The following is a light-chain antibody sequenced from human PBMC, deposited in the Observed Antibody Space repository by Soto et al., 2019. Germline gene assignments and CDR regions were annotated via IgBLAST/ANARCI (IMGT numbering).Light chain of an antibody. CDR1: SSDVGGYNS. CDR3: SSYTTTSTL. Sequence: QSALTQPASVSGSPGQSITISCTGTSSDVGGYNSVSWYQQHPGKAPKLMIYDVSNRPSGVSNRFSGSKSGNTASLTISGLQAEDEADYYCSSYTTTSTLFGGGTKVTV. CDR2: DVS. J-gene: IGLJ2*01. V-gene: IGLV2-14*01.